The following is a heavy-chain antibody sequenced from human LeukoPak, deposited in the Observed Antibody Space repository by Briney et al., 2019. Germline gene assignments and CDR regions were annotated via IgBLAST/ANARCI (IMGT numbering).Heavy chain of an antibody. CDR1: GYTFTSYG. V-gene: IGHV1-46*01. CDR3: ARASIWLFDH. CDR2: INPSGGST. Sequence: ASVKVSCKASGYTFTSYGISWVRQAPGQGLEWMGIINPSGGSTTYAQKFQGRITVTRDTSTSTVYMEVSSLRSEDTAIYYCARASIWLFDHWGQGTLVTVSS. D-gene: IGHD3-22*01. J-gene: IGHJ4*02.